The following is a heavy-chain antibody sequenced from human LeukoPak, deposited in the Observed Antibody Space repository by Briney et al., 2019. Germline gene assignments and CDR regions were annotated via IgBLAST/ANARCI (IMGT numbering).Heavy chain of an antibody. D-gene: IGHD3-10*01. CDR2: IRSDGNNK. CDR3: AKVGYYGSGSYSRYYYHYMDV. J-gene: IGHJ6*03. CDR1: GFTFSSYG. Sequence: GGSLRLSCAASGFTFSSYGMHWVRQAPGKGLEWVAFIRSDGNNKYYADSVKGRFTLSKDNSKNTLYLQMNSLRVEDTAVYYCAKVGYYGSGSYSRYYYHYMDVWGKGTTVTISS. V-gene: IGHV3-30*02.